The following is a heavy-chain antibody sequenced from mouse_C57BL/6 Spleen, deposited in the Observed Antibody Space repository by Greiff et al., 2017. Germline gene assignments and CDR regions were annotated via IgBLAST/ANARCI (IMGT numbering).Heavy chain of an antibody. CDR1: GYTFTSYW. D-gene: IGHD1-1*01. J-gene: IGHJ4*01. V-gene: IGHV1-52*01. CDR3: ARYLDYYGSSYVGTYYAMDY. Sequence: QVQLKQPGAELVRPGSSVKLSCKASGYTFTSYWMHWVKQRPIQGLEWIGNIDPSDSETHYNQKFKDKATLTVDKSSSTAYMQLSSLTSEDSAVYYCARYLDYYGSSYVGTYYAMDYWGQGTSVTVSS. CDR2: IDPSDSET.